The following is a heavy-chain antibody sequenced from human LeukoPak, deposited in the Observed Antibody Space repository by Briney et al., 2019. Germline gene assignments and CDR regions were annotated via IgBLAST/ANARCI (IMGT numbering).Heavy chain of an antibody. D-gene: IGHD5-18*01. J-gene: IGHJ4*02. CDR3: ARANTAMVLYFDY. CDR1: GGSFSGYY. V-gene: IGHV4-34*01. CDR2: INHSGST. Sequence: PSETLSLTCAVYGGSFSGYYWSWIRQPPGKGLEWIGEINHSGSTNYNPSLKSRVTISVDTSKNQFSLKLSSVTAADTAVYYCARANTAMVLYFDYWGQGTLVTVSS.